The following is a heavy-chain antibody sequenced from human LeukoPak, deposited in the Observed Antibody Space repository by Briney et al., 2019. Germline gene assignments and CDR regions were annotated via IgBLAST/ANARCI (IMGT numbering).Heavy chain of an antibody. V-gene: IGHV4-39*07. J-gene: IGHJ5*02. CDR1: GGSISSGDYS. Sequence: SETLSLICTVSGGSISSGDYSWGWIRQPPGKGLEWIGSVSYSESTYHNPSLKSRVTISVDTSKNQFSLKLSSVTAADTAVYYCARGRRARSSSSQNWFDPWGQGTLVTVSS. D-gene: IGHD6-13*01. CDR3: ARGRRARSSSSQNWFDP. CDR2: VSYSEST.